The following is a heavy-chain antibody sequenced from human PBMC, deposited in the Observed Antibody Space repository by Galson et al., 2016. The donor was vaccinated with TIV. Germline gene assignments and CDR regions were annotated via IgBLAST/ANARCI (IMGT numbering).Heavy chain of an antibody. CDR1: GFTFSDYG. J-gene: IGHJ4*02. Sequence: SLRLSCAASGFTFSDYGMHWVRQAPGKGLEWVAVISYDESDQYYAGSVKGRFTISRDNSKNTLYLQMNSLRSDDTAMYYCAKDPRLYGDYFLHYFDYWCQGTLVTVS. V-gene: IGHV3-30*18. CDR2: ISYDESDQ. D-gene: IGHD4-17*01. CDR3: AKDPRLYGDYFLHYFDY.